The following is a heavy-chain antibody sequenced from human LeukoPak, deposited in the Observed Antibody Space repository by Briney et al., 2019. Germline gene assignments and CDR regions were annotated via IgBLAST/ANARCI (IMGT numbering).Heavy chain of an antibody. D-gene: IGHD5-18*01. J-gene: IGHJ6*02. V-gene: IGHV5-51*01. CDR3: ARTSTGRAYTNSYYYYAMDV. CDR2: IYPGDSDT. CDR1: GYSFTNYW. Sequence: GESLKISCKGFGYSFTNYWIGWVRQMPGRGLEWMGVIYPGDSDTRYSPSFQGQVTISADKSISTAYLQWNSLKASDTAMYYCARTSTGRAYTNSYYYYAMDVWGQGTTVTVSS.